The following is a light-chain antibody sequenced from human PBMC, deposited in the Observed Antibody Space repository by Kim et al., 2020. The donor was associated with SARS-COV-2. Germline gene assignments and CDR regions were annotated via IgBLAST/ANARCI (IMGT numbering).Light chain of an antibody. J-gene: IGLJ1*01. Sequence: GQSVPIPCTGTSSDVGGYNYVSWYQQHPGKAPKLMIYDVSERPSGVPDRFSGSKSGNTASLTISGLQAEDEADYYCCSYAGSYTYVFGTGTKVTVL. CDR2: DVS. CDR3: CSYAGSYTYV. CDR1: SSDVGGYNY. V-gene: IGLV2-11*01.